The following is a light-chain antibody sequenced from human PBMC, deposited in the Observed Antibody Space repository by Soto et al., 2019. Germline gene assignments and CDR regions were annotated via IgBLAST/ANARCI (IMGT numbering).Light chain of an antibody. CDR1: QSISSY. Sequence: DIQMTPSPSSLSASVGDRVTITCRASQSISSYLNWYQQKPGKAPKLLIYAASSLQSGVPSRFSGSGSGTDFTLTISSLQVEDFATYYCQQSYSTLWTFGQGTKVEIK. J-gene: IGKJ1*01. CDR3: QQSYSTLWT. V-gene: IGKV1-39*01. CDR2: AAS.